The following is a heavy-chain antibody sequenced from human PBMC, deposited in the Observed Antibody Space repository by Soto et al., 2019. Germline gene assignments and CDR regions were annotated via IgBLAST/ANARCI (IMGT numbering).Heavy chain of an antibody. CDR2: IYSGGYT. CDR1: GFTVSNNY. Sequence: EVQLVESGGGLIQPGGSLRLSCAVSGFTVSNNYMSWVRQAPGKGLEGVSVIYSGGYTAYGDSVKGRFTISRDNSKNTLCLRRNTRRSGDPAVFFCACPPGGGGYWGQGTLVTVSS. CDR3: ACPPGGGGY. J-gene: IGHJ4*02. D-gene: IGHD3-10*01. V-gene: IGHV3-53*01.